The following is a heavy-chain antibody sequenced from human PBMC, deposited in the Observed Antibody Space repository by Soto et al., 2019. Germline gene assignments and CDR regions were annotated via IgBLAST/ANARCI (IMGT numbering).Heavy chain of an antibody. CDR2: ISSSGSTI. D-gene: IGHD4-17*01. CDR3: ARVQRVTTTTRVVYYFDY. J-gene: IGHJ4*02. Sequence: GGSLRLSCAASGFTFSDYYMSWIRQAPGKGLEWVSYISSSGSTIYYADSVKGRFTISRDNAKNSLYLQMNSLRAEDTAVYYCARVQRVTTTTRVVYYFDYWGQGTLVTVSS. V-gene: IGHV3-11*01. CDR1: GFTFSDYY.